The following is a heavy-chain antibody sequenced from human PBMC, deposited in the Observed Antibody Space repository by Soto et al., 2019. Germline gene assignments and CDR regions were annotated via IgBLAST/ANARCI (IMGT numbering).Heavy chain of an antibody. CDR3: ASSPPSMVVRKPPGNQDSYGMDV. D-gene: IGHD3-10*01. Sequence: QVQLVQSGAEVKKPGSSVKVFCKASGGTFSNYTISWVRQAPGQGLEWMGGIIPVFGTTDYEQKFQGRVTITADGSTSTAYMKLSSLRSADTAVYSCASSPPSMVVRKPPGNQDSYGMDVWGQGTTVTVS. CDR2: IIPVFGTT. V-gene: IGHV1-69*01. J-gene: IGHJ6*02. CDR1: GGTFSNYT.